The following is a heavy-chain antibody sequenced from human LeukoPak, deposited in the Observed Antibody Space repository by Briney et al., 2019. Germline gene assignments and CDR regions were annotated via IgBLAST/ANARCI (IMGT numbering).Heavy chain of an antibody. CDR1: GFTFSDYY. J-gene: IGHJ4*02. V-gene: IGHV3-11*04. CDR2: ISSSGSTI. Sequence: GGSLRLSCAASGFTFSDYYMSWIRQAPGKGLEWVSYISSSGSTIYYADSVKGRFTISRDNAKNSLYLQMNSLRAEDTAVYYCARAGYMGYCSSTSCYEVDYWGQGTLVTVSS. CDR3: ARAGYMGYCSSTSCYEVDY. D-gene: IGHD2-2*01.